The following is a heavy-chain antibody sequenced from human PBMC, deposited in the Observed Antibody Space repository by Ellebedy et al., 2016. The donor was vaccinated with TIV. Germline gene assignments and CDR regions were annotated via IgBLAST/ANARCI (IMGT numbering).Heavy chain of an antibody. CDR2: INPSGGST. J-gene: IGHJ6*02. CDR1: GYTFIRYH. CDR3: ARGKRITIFGVAPWGMDV. D-gene: IGHD3-3*01. Sequence: AASVKVSCKASGYTFIRYHMYWVRQAPGQGPEWMGIINPSGGSTDYAQKFQGRVTMTRDTSTSTAYMELSSLRSEDTAVYYCARGKRITIFGVAPWGMDVWGQGTTVTVSS. V-gene: IGHV1-46*01.